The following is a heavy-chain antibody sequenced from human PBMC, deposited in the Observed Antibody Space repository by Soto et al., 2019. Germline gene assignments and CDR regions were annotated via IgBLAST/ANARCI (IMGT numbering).Heavy chain of an antibody. CDR2: INVGGDTS. V-gene: IGHV3-48*03. CDR1: EFMFTTYE. CDR3: ARDVTSTLLRWELGGY. J-gene: IGHJ4*02. Sequence: GGSLRLSCAGSEFMFTTYEFNWVRLTPGRGLEWISYINVGGDTSHYADSVRGRFTISRDNAKNSLYLQMNSLRAEDTAVYYCARDVTSTLLRWELGGYWGQGTLVTVSS. D-gene: IGHD1-26*01.